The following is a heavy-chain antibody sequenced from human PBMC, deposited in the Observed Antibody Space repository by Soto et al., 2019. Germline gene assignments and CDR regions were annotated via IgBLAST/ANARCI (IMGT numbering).Heavy chain of an antibody. CDR3: ARDSGWPILNFDH. CDR1: DFAFSSYG. Sequence: GGSLRLSCAASDFAFSSYGIHWVRQAPGKGLEWVAASSYDGRETFYADSARGRFTVSKEMSKNTAFLQMNALRHEDTAVYFCARDSGWPILNFDHWGQGTPVTVSS. J-gene: IGHJ4*02. CDR2: SSYDGRET. V-gene: IGHV3-30*03. D-gene: IGHD3-10*01.